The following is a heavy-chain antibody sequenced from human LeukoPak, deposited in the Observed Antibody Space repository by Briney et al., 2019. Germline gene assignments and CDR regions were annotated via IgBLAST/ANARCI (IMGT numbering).Heavy chain of an antibody. Sequence: PGGSLRLSCAASGFTFSSYWMSWVRQAPGKGLEWVANIKQDGSEKYYVDSVKGRFTISRDNAKNSLYLQMSSLRAEDTAMYYCARDPRGIRALVDYFDYWGQGTLVIVSS. V-gene: IGHV3-7*03. CDR2: IKQDGSEK. D-gene: IGHD5-18*01. CDR1: GFTFSSYW. J-gene: IGHJ4*02. CDR3: ARDPRGIRALVDYFDY.